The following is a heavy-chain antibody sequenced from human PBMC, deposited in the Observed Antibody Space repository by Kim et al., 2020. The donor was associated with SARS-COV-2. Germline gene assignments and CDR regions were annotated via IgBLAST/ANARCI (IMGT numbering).Heavy chain of an antibody. CDR3: ARGFDP. Sequence: SETLSHTCTVSGGSISSYYWSWIRQPPGKGLEWIGYIYYSGSTNYNPSLKSRVTISVDTSKNQFSLKLSSVTAADTAVYYCARGFDPWCHGTLVTVSS. CDR2: IYYSGST. J-gene: IGHJ5*02. CDR1: GGSISSYY. V-gene: IGHV4-59*01.